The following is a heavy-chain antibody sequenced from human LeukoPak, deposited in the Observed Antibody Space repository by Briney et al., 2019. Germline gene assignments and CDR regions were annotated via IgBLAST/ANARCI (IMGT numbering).Heavy chain of an antibody. D-gene: IGHD3-3*01. CDR2: IYYSGST. CDR1: GGSISSYY. CDR3: ARETYDSLDY. Sequence: SGTLSLTCTVSGGSISSYYWNWIRQPPGKGLEGIGYIYYSGSTIYNPSLKSRVTISVDTSKNQFSLKVRSVTAADTAVYYCARETYDSLDYWGQGNLVTVSS. V-gene: IGHV4-59*01. J-gene: IGHJ4*02.